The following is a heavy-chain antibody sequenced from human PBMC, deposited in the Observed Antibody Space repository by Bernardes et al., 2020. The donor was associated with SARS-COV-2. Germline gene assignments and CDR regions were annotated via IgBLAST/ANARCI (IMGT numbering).Heavy chain of an antibody. V-gene: IGHV3-9*01. D-gene: IGHD3-22*01. CDR1: GFTFDDYA. CDR2: ISWNSGRI. Sequence: GGSLRLSCAASGFTFDDYAMHWVRQAPGKGLEWVSGISWNSGRIGYADSVKGRFTISRDNAKNSLYLQMNSLRAEDTALYYCAKDNYYDSSGYFDYWGQGTLVTVSS. CDR3: AKDNYYDSSGYFDY. J-gene: IGHJ4*02.